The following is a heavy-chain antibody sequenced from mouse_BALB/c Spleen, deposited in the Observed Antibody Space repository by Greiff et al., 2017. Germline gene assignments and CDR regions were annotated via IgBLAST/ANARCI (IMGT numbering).Heavy chain of an antibody. CDR3: TRIYGYRGHYAMDY. V-gene: IGHV6-6*02. CDR2: IRLKSNNYAT. Sequence: EVQRVESGGGLVQPGGSMKLSCVASGFTFSNYWMNWVRQSPEKGLEWVAEIRLKSNNYATHYAESVKGRFTISRDDSKSSVYLQMNNLRAEDTGIYYCTRIYGYRGHYAMDYWGQGTSVTVSS. D-gene: IGHD1-2*01. J-gene: IGHJ4*01. CDR1: GFTFSNYW.